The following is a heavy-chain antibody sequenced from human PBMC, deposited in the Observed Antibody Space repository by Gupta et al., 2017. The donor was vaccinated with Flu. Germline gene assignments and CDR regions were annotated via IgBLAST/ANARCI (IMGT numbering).Heavy chain of an antibody. D-gene: IGHD3-3*01. CDR1: GGTFSGFA. CDR3: ARLNGFTES. V-gene: IGHV1-69*01. CDR2: IIAASVTT. J-gene: IGHJ5*02. Sequence: SGGTFSGFALSWVRQAPGQGLEWMGAIIAASVTTAYAQSFQDRITLSADESANIVYMELRSLRFEDTAIYYWARLNGFTESCGQGTLVTVSS.